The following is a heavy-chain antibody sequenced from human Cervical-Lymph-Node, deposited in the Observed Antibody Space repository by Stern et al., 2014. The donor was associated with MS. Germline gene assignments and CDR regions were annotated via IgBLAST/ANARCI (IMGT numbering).Heavy chain of an antibody. Sequence: QVQLQESGPGLVKPSQTLSLTCAVSGGSITSGNYYWSWIRQPAGKGLEWIGRIYTSGSTNYSPSLKSRVTISLDTSKNQFSLKLISVTAADTAVYYCARAAQVGEVYYYYGVDVWGQGTTVTVSS. CDR1: GGSITSGNYY. CDR2: IYTSGST. J-gene: IGHJ6*02. V-gene: IGHV4-61*02. CDR3: ARAAQVGEVYYYYGVDV. D-gene: IGHD3-10*01.